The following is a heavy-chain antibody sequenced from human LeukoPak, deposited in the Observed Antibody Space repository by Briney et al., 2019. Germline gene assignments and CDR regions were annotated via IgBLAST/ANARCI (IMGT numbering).Heavy chain of an antibody. J-gene: IGHJ4*02. CDR3: ARPLYSSGWYYFDY. V-gene: IGHV3-7*01. CDR2: IKQDGSEK. Sequence: GGSLRLSCAASGFTFSRYWMSWVRQAPGKGLEWVANIKQDGSEKYYVDSVKGRFTISRDNAKNLLYLQMNSLRAEGTAVYYCARPLYSSGWYYFDYWGQGTLVTVSS. D-gene: IGHD6-19*01. CDR1: GFTFSRYW.